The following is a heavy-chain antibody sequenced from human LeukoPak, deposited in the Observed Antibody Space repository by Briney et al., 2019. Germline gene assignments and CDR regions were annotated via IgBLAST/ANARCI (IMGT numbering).Heavy chain of an antibody. Sequence: GGSLRLSCAASGFTFSSYAMNWVRQAPGKGLEWVSVISGSGGSTYYADSVKGRFTISRDNSKNTLYLQMNSLRVGDTAVYYCAKDRCSGTSCQFDYWGQGTLVTVSS. D-gene: IGHD2-2*01. CDR1: GFTFSSYA. V-gene: IGHV3-23*01. CDR2: ISGSGGST. J-gene: IGHJ4*02. CDR3: AKDRCSGTSCQFDY.